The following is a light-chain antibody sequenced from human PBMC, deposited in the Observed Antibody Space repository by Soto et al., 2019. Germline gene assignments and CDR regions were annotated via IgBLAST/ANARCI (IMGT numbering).Light chain of an antibody. CDR1: QDISNY. J-gene: IGKJ1*01. V-gene: IGKV1-6*01. Sequence: SVSLTEGDRVTITCQASQDISNYLNWYQQKPGKAPKLLIYAASSLQSGVPSRFSGSGSGTDFTLTIIILQPEDCTTYCCLLEYFFPRTSGQG. CDR2: AAS. CDR3: LLEYFFPRT.